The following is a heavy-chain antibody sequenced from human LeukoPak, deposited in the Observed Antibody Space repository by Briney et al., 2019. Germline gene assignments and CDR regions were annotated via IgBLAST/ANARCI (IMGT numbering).Heavy chain of an antibody. V-gene: IGHV1-8*01. CDR2: MNPNTGNT. CDR1: RYTFSSYV. J-gene: IGHJ4*02. CDR3: ARLSQTPDYYGSGAYFYLGY. D-gene: IGHD3-10*01. Sequence: ASVKVSCKGYRYTFSSYVINWVRQAPGQGLEWMGWMNPNTGNTGYAPKFQGRVTMTRDTSISTAYMELRGLRSEDTAVYYCARLSQTPDYYGSGAYFYLGYWGQGTRVTVSS.